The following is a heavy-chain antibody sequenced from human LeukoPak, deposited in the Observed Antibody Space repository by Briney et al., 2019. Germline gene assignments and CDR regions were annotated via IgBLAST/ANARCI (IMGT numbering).Heavy chain of an antibody. D-gene: IGHD6-13*01. CDR1: GFLFNADC. J-gene: IGHJ4*02. CDR2: IRQDGDTK. Sequence: GGSLRLSCAASGFLFNADCMSWVRQAPGKGLEWVANIRQDGDTKYYVDSVKGRFTISRDNAMNSLYLQMNSLRAEDTAIYYCARSLPYGTTWYGRSDFWGQGTLVTVSS. CDR3: ARSLPYGTTWYGRSDF. V-gene: IGHV3-7*03.